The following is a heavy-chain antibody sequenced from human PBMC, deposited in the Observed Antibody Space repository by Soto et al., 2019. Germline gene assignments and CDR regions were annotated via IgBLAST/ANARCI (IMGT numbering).Heavy chain of an antibody. D-gene: IGHD2-15*01. CDR2: FQSGGST. CDR3: ARDDVHCSGGRCYGVPMDV. Sequence: DVQLVESGGGLVQPGGPLTLPFQGSGLTLTSRKLAWVGQPPGRGLEWVSLFQSGGSTFYADSVKGRLSFSRDNSKNTVYLQMNSLRAEDTAVYYCARDDVHCSGGRCYGVPMDVWGKGTTVTVSS. J-gene: IGHJ6*03. V-gene: IGHV3-66*01. CDR1: GLTLTSRK.